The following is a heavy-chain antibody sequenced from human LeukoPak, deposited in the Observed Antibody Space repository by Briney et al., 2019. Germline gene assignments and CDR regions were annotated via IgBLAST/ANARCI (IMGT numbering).Heavy chain of an antibody. J-gene: IGHJ4*02. Sequence: SETLSLTCTVSGGSISSSSYYWGWIRQPPGKGLEWIGSIYYSGSTYYNPSLKSRVTISVDTSKNQFSLKLTSVTAADTAVYYCAREGYYDSSGYYQHPNYFDYWGQGILVTVSS. CDR3: AREGYYDSSGYYQHPNYFDY. D-gene: IGHD3-22*01. CDR2: IYYSGST. CDR1: GGSISSSSYY. V-gene: IGHV4-39*07.